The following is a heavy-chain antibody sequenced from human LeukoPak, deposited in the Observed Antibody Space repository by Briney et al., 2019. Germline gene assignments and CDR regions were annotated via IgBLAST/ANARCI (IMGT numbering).Heavy chain of an antibody. CDR3: ARVRDAFDI. CDR2: VDYSGIT. J-gene: IGHJ3*02. CDR1: GGSINTHF. Sequence: KPSETLSLTCTVSGGSINTHFWNWIRQPPGKGLEWIGNVDYSGITNYNPSLKSRVTISVDTSKNLFSLRLSSVTAADTAVYYCARVRDAFDIWGQGTMVTVSS. V-gene: IGHV4-59*11.